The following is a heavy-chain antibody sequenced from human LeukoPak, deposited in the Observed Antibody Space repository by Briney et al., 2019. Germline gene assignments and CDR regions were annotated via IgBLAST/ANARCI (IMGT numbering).Heavy chain of an antibody. J-gene: IGHJ6*02. V-gene: IGHV4-61*09. Sequence: PPQTLSLTCTVSGGSISSGSYYWSWIRQPAGKGLEWIGYIYYSGSTNYNPSLKSRVTISVDTSKNQFSLKLSSVTAADTAVYYCARLAGSGLYYYYGMDVWGQGTTVTVSS. CDR2: IYYSGST. D-gene: IGHD3-3*01. CDR1: GGSISSGSYY. CDR3: ARLAGSGLYYYYGMDV.